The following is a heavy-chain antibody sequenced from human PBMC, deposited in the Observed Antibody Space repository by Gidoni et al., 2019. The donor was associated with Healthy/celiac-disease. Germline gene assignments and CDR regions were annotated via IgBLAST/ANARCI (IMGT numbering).Heavy chain of an antibody. CDR1: GGSISSYY. D-gene: IGHD1-1*01. J-gene: IGHJ4*02. V-gene: IGHV4-59*01. CDR3: ARSPVPSPLFDY. Sequence: QVQLQESGPGPVKPSETLSLTCTVSGGSISSYYWCWIRQPPGKGLEWIGYIYYSGSTNYNPSLKSRVTISVDTSKNQFSLKLSSVTAADTAVYYCARSPVPSPLFDYWGQGTLVTVSS. CDR2: IYYSGST.